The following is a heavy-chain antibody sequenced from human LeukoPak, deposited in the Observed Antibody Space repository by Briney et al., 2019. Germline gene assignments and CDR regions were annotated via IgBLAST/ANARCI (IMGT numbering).Heavy chain of an antibody. Sequence: PGGSLRLSCTASGFTFSSYGMHWVRQAPGKGLEWVAFIRYDGSNKYYADSVKGRFTISRDNSKNTLYLQMNSLRAEDTAVYYCAKDKKGHDAFDIWGQGTMVTVSS. V-gene: IGHV3-30*02. CDR1: GFTFSSYG. J-gene: IGHJ3*02. CDR2: IRYDGSNK. CDR3: AKDKKGHDAFDI.